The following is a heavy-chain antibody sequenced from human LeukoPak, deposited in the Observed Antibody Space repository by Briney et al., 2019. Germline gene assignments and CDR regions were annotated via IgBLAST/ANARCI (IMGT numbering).Heavy chain of an antibody. J-gene: IGHJ4*02. CDR2: IIPILGIA. CDR3: ARALNNWNSLI. Sequence: ASVKVSCKASGGTFSSYTISWVRQAPGQGLEWMGRIIPILGIANYAQKFQGRVTITADKSTSTAYMELSSLRSEDTAVYYCARALNNWNSLIWGQGTLVTVSS. D-gene: IGHD1-7*01. CDR1: GGTFSSYT. V-gene: IGHV1-69*02.